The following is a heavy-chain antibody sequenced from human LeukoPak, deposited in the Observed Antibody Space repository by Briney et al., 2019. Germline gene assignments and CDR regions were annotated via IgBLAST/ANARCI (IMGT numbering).Heavy chain of an antibody. Sequence: SETLSLTCTVSGGSISSGDYYWSWIRQPPAKGLEWIGYIYYSGSTYYNPSLKSRVTISVDTSKNQFSLKLSSVTAADTAVYYCAGEPQYYDSSGHDAFDIWGQGTMVTVSS. V-gene: IGHV4-30-4*01. CDR2: IYYSGST. D-gene: IGHD3-22*01. CDR3: AGEPQYYDSSGHDAFDI. CDR1: GGSISSGDYY. J-gene: IGHJ3*02.